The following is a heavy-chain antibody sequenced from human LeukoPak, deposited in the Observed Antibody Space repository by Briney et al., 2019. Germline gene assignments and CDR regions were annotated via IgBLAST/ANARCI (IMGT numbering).Heavy chain of an antibody. D-gene: IGHD3-10*01. CDR3: ARRIWFGELSDAFDI. CDR2: IYYSGST. CDR1: GGSISSYY. Sequence: SETLSLTCTVSGGSISSYYWSWIRQPPGKGLEWIGYIYYSGSTNYNPSLKSRVTISVDTSKNQFSLKLSSVTAADTAVYYCARRIWFGELSDAFDIWGQGTMVTVSS. V-gene: IGHV4-59*08. J-gene: IGHJ3*02.